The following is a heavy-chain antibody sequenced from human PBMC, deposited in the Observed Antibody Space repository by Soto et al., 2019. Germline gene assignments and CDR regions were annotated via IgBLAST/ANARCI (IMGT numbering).Heavy chain of an antibody. CDR2: IIPIFGTA. CDR3: ERDLYYYDSSGYYDY. CDR1: GGTFSSYA. V-gene: IGHV1-69*13. D-gene: IGHD3-22*01. Sequence: SVKVSCKASGGTFSSYAISWVRQAPGQGLEWMGGIIPIFGTANYAQKFQGRVTITADESTSTAYMELSSLRSEDTAVYYCERDLYYYDSSGYYDYWRQGTLVTVSS. J-gene: IGHJ4*02.